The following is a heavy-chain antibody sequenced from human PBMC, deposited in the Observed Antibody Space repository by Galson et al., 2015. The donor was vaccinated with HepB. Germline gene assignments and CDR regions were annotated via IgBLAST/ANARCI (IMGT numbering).Heavy chain of an antibody. CDR3: ASQILILYGMDV. J-gene: IGHJ6*02. CDR2: INPSGGST. CDR1: GYSFTSYY. Sequence: SGYSFTSYYMQWVRQAPGQGLEWMGIINPSGGSTTYAQKFQGRVTMTRDTSTSTVYMELSSLRSEDTAVYYCASQILILYGMDVWGQGTTVTVSS. V-gene: IGHV1-46*01.